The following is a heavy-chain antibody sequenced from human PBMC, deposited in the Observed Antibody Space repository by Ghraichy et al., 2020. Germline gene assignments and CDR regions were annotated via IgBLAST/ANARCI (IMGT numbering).Heavy chain of an antibody. CDR3: ARHVFSLGNTYAFQV. J-gene: IGHJ3*01. Sequence: SETLSLTCTVSGDSLRSSSYYWGWIRQSPGRGLQFIASVSYSATSYENPALERSVTVSVDTFKNQFSLRLTSVTAADSSKYYCARHVFSLGNTYAFQVWGQGTAVTVS. CDR2: VSYSATS. CDR1: GDSLRSSSYY. D-gene: IGHD7-27*01. V-gene: IGHV4-39*01.